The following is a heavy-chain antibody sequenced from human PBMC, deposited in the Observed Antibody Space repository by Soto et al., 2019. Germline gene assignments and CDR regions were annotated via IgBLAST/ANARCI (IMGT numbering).Heavy chain of an antibody. D-gene: IGHD3-10*01. CDR2: VNPIVSMS. Sequence: QVQLVQSGAEVKRPGSSVQVSCKASGDTFNFYSINWVRQAPGLGLEWMGRVNPIVSMSNYAQKFQGRVTMTADKSTRTAYMELSSLRSEDTAIYYCASSYGSGYRAFDFWGQGALVTVSS. V-gene: IGHV1-69*02. CDR1: GDTFNFYS. CDR3: ASSYGSGYRAFDF. J-gene: IGHJ4*02.